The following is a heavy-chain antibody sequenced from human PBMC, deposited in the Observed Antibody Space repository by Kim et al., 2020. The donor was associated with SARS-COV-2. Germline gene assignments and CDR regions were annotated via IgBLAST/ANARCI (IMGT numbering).Heavy chain of an antibody. Sequence: PSLKSRVTISIDTSKGKFSLKLGSLTTADTAVYYCARADDGSGFDVWFFDLWGRGTLVTVSS. J-gene: IGHJ2*01. CDR3: ARADDGSGFDVWFFDL. V-gene: IGHV4-39*07. D-gene: IGHD5-12*01.